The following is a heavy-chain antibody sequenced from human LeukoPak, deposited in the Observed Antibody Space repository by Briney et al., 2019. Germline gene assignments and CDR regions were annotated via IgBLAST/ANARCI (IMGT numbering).Heavy chain of an antibody. CDR2: ISSSSSYI. J-gene: IGHJ6*02. V-gene: IGHV3-21*01. CDR3: ARDWGYYYYYGMDV. D-gene: IGHD3-16*01. Sequence: GGSLRLSCAASGFTFSSYSMNWVRQAPGKGLEWVSSISSSSSYIYYADSVKGRFTISRDNAKNSLYLQMNSLGAEDTAVYYCARDWGYYYYYGMDVWGQGTTVTVSS. CDR1: GFTFSSYS.